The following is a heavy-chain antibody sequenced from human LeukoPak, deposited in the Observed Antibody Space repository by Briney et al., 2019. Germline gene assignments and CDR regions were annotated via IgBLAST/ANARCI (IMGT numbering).Heavy chain of an antibody. V-gene: IGHV1-69*13. J-gene: IGHJ4*02. CDR3: ARGYSYGYFAY. Sequence: ASVKVSCKASGGTFSSYAISWVRQAPGQGLEWMGGIIPIFGTANYAQKFQGRVTITADESTSTAYMELSSLRSEGTAVYYCARGYSYGYFAYWGQGTLVTVSS. D-gene: IGHD5-18*01. CDR1: GGTFSSYA. CDR2: IIPIFGTA.